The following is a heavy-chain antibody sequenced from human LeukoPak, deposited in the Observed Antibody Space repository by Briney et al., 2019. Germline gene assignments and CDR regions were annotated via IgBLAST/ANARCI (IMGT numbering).Heavy chain of an antibody. D-gene: IGHD3-22*01. CDR2: ISGSGGST. Sequence: GGSLRLSCAASGFTFSSDAMSWVRQAPGKGLEWVSAISGSGGSTYYAESVKGRLTISRDNSKNTLYLQMNSLRAEDTAVYYCAIAPGYYYDSSGQINSWGQGTLVTVSS. CDR3: AIAPGYYYDSSGQINS. J-gene: IGHJ5*02. CDR1: GFTFSSDA. V-gene: IGHV3-23*01.